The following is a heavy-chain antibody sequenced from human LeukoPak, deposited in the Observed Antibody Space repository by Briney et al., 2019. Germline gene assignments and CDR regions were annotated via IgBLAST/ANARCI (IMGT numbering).Heavy chain of an antibody. J-gene: IGHJ3*02. Sequence: ASVKVSCKASGYTFTSYYMHWVRQAPGQGLEWMGIINPSGGSTSYAQKFQGRVTMTRDTSTSTVYMELSSLRSEDTAVYYCARTEEDFGDRSDAFDIWGQGTMVTVSS. D-gene: IGHD3-16*01. CDR3: ARTEEDFGDRSDAFDI. V-gene: IGHV1-46*01. CDR1: GYTFTSYY. CDR2: INPSGGST.